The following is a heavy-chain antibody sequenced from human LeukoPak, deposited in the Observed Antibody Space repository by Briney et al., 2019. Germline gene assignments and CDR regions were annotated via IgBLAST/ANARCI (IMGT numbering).Heavy chain of an antibody. J-gene: IGHJ3*02. CDR1: GGSFSGYY. CDR2: INHSGST. V-gene: IGHV4-34*01. CDR3: ARAYDGYAFDI. D-gene: IGHD1-1*01. Sequence: SETLSLTCAVYGGSFSGYYWSWIRQPPGKGLEWIGEINHSGSTNYNPSLKSRVTISVDKSKNQFSLKLSSVTAADTAVFYCARAYDGYAFDIWGQGTMVAVSS.